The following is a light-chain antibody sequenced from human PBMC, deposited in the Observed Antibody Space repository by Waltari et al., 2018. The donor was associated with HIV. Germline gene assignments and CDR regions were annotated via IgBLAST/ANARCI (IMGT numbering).Light chain of an antibody. CDR2: NNN. J-gene: IGLJ2*01. CDR3: AAWDDSLNGLV. CDR1: SSNIGSNS. V-gene: IGLV1-44*01. Sequence: QSVLTQPPSASGTPGQRVTISCSGGSSNIGSNSVTWYHRPPGTAPKLLIYNNNPLPTGVPYRFSGSKSGTSASLAISGLQSEDEADYYCAAWDDSLNGLVFGGGTKLTVL.